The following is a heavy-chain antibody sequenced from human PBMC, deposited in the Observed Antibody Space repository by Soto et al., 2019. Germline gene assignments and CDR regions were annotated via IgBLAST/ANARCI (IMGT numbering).Heavy chain of an antibody. CDR3: ARADSNLPHYYYYGMDV. J-gene: IGHJ6*02. Sequence: PGGSLRLSCAASGFTFSSYSMNWVRQAPGKGLEWVSSISSSSSYIYYADSVKGRFTISRDNAKNSLYLQMNSLRAEDTAVYYCARADSNLPHYYYYGMDVWGQGTTVTVSS. D-gene: IGHD4-4*01. CDR1: GFTFSSYS. V-gene: IGHV3-21*01. CDR2: ISSSSSYI.